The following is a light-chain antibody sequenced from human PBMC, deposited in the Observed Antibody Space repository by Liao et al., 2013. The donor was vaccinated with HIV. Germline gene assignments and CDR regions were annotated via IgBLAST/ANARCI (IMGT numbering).Light chain of an antibody. CDR1: GLGDKY. CDR2: EDT. V-gene: IGLV3-1*01. CDR3: QAWDSSATVV. J-gene: IGLJ2*01. Sequence: SYEMTQPPSVSLSPGQTASVTCSGDGLGDKYVSWYQQRPGHSPILVIYEDTKRPSGIPERFSGSNSGNTATLTISGTQAMDEADYFCQAWDSSATVVFGGGTKLTVL.